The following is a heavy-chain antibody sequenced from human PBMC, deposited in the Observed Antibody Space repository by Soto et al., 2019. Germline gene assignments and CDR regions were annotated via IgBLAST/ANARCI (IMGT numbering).Heavy chain of an antibody. CDR3: ARGAVSYDSSGYYYYFDY. V-gene: IGHV4-30-4*01. J-gene: IGHJ4*02. CDR2: IYYSGST. D-gene: IGHD3-22*01. CDR1: GGSISSGDYY. Sequence: QVQLQESGPGLVKPSQTLSLTCTVSGGSISSGDYYWSWIRQPPGKGLEWIGYIYYSGSTYYNPSLKSRVTISVDTSKNQFSLKLSSVTAADTAVYYCARGAVSYDSSGYYYYFDYWGQGTLVTVSS.